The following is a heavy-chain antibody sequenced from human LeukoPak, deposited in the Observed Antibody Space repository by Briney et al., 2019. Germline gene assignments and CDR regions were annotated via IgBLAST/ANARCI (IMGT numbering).Heavy chain of an antibody. CDR2: IYYTGST. Sequence: PSETLFLTCAVYGGSFSDHYWTWVRQPPGKGLEWIGYIYYTGSTNYNPSLKSRVTISGDTSKNQFSLKLSSVTAADTAVYYCVREFDYWGQGTLVTVSS. J-gene: IGHJ4*02. CDR1: GGSFSDHY. V-gene: IGHV4-59*11. CDR3: VREFDY.